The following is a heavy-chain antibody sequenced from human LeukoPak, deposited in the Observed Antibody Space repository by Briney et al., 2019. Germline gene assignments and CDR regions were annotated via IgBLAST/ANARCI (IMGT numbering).Heavy chain of an antibody. CDR2: IKQDGSEK. CDR1: GFTFSSYS. D-gene: IGHD6-19*01. V-gene: IGHV3-7*01. Sequence: GGSLRLSCAASGFTFSSYSMNWVRQAPGKGLEWVANIKQDGSEKYYVDSVKGRFTISRDNAKNSLYLQMNSLRAEDTAVYYCARFVSSGWYNYYYYYMDVWGKGTTVTX. J-gene: IGHJ6*03. CDR3: ARFVSSGWYNYYYYYMDV.